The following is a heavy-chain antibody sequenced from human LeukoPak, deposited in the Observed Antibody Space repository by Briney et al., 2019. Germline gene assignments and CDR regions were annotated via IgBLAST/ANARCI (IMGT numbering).Heavy chain of an antibody. CDR2: INPTGGST. J-gene: IGHJ4*02. CDR3: ARTAARRFDY. D-gene: IGHD6-6*01. V-gene: IGHV1-46*01. Sequence: ASVKVSCKVSGYTFPSNFMHWVRQAPGQGLEWMGIINPTGGSTTYTQKFQGRVTMTRDTSTSTVYMELSSLRSDDTAVYYCARTAARRFDYWGQGTLVTVSS. CDR1: GYTFPSNF.